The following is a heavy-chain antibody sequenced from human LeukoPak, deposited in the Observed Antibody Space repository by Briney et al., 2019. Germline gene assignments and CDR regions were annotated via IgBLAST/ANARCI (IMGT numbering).Heavy chain of an antibody. CDR3: ARDDDYGDSYWYFDL. D-gene: IGHD4-17*01. CDR1: GFTFSSYG. CDR2: IWYDGTNK. J-gene: IGHJ2*01. Sequence: GGSHRLSCAASGFTFSSYGMHWVRQAPGKGLEWVSVIWYDGTNKYYADSVKGRFTISRDNSKNTLYLQMNSLRAEDTAVYYCARDDDYGDSYWYFDLWGRGTQVTLSS. V-gene: IGHV3-33*01.